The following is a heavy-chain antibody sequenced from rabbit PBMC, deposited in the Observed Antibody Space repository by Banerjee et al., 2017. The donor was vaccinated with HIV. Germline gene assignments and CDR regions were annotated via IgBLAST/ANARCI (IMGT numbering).Heavy chain of an antibody. Sequence: QEQLEESGGDLVKPGGSLTLSCTASGFSFSNNYIICVLRQAPGKGLEWIACITANSGIPGSAIWAQGRLAIAKSPTTTVPVQMPSLAASDTDHYFCARDLAGVIGWKCNFWGPGTLVTVS. CDR1: GFSFSNNYI. CDR3: ARDLAGVIGWKCNF. J-gene: IGHJ4*01. V-gene: IGHV1S45*01. CDR2: ITANSGIP. D-gene: IGHD4-1*01.